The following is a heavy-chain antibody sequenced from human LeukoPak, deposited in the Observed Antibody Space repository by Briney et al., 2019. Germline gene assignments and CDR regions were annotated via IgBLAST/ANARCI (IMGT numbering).Heavy chain of an antibody. V-gene: IGHV3-73*01. J-gene: IGHJ4*02. CDR3: TRRTKDTIFGVAPFDY. CDR1: GFTFSGSA. Sequence: GGSLRLSCAASGFTFSGSAMHWVRQASGKGLEWVGCIRSKANSYATAYAASVKGRSTISRDDSKNTAYLQMNSLKTEDTAVYYFTRRTKDTIFGVAPFDYWGQGTLVTVSS. D-gene: IGHD3-3*01. CDR2: IRSKANSYAT.